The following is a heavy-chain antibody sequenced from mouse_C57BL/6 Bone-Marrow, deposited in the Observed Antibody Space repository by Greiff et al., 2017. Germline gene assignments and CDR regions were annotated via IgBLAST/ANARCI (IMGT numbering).Heavy chain of an antibody. D-gene: IGHD3-3*01. Sequence: EVQLVESGGGLVKPGGSLKLSCAASGFTFSSYAMSWVRQTPEKRLEWVATISDGGSYTNYPDNVKGRFTISRDTAKNNLYLQMSHLKSEDTAMYYCARDRDYYAMDDWGQGTSVTVSS. CDR3: ARDRDYYAMDD. V-gene: IGHV5-4*01. CDR2: ISDGGSYT. CDR1: GFTFSSYA. J-gene: IGHJ4*01.